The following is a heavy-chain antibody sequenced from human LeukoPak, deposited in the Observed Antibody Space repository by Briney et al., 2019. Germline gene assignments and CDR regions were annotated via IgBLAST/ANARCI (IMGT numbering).Heavy chain of an antibody. CDR1: GGSISSHY. CDR2: IYYSGST. CDR3: ARDLAYYYGSGSQYYYYYYMDV. Sequence: SETLSLTCTVSGGSISSHYWSWIRQPPGKGLEWIGYIYYSGSTNYNPPLKSRVTISVDTSKNQFSLKLSSVTAADTAVYYCARDLAYYYGSGSQYYYYYYMDVWGKGTTVTVSS. V-gene: IGHV4-59*11. J-gene: IGHJ6*03. D-gene: IGHD3-10*01.